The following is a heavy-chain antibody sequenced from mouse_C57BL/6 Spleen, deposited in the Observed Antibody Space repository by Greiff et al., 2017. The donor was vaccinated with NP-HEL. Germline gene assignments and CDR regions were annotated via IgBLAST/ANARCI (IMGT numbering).Heavy chain of an antibody. V-gene: IGHV1-50*01. J-gene: IGHJ3*01. CDR3: ARGDGYRFAY. D-gene: IGHD2-3*01. CDR2: IDPSVSYT. CDR1: GYTFTSYW. Sequence: VQLQQPGAELVKPGASVKLSCKASGYTFTSYWMQWVKQRPGQGLEWIGEIDPSVSYTNYNQKFKGKATLTVDTSSSTAYMQLSSLTSEDSAVYYCARGDGYRFAYWGQGTLVTVSA.